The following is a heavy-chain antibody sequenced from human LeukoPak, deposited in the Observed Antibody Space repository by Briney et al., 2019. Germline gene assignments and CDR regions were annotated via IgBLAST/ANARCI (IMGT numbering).Heavy chain of an antibody. CDR2: ISAYNGNT. D-gene: IGHD3-9*01. V-gene: IGHV1-18*01. CDR3: AAQYYDILTGYYSFDY. J-gene: IGHJ4*02. Sequence: ASVKVSCKASGYTFTSYGISWVRQAPGRGLEWMGWISAYNGNTNYAQKLQGRVTMTTDTSTSTAYMELRSLRSDDTAVYYCAAQYYDILTGYYSFDYWGQGTMVTVSS. CDR1: GYTFTSYG.